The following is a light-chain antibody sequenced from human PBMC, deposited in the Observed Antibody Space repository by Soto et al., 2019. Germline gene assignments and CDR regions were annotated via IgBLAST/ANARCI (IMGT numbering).Light chain of an antibody. V-gene: IGKV3-20*01. CDR1: QSVSSTY. CDR2: GAS. CDR3: QQYCSSPPWT. J-gene: IGKJ1*01. Sequence: EIVLTQSPGTLSLSPGERATLSCRASQSVSSTYLAWYQQKPGQAPRLLIYGASSRATGIPDRFSGSGSGTDFTLTISRLEPEDFAVYYCQQYCSSPPWTF.